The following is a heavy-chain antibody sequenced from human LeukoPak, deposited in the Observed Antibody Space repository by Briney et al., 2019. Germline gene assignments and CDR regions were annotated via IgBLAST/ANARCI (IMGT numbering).Heavy chain of an antibody. CDR2: IYSGGST. V-gene: IGHV3-66*01. Sequence: PGGSLRLSCAASGFTVSSNYMSWVRQAPGKGLEWVSVIYSGGSTYYADSVKGRFTISRDNSKNTLYLQMNSLRAEDTAVYYCARTPSSGWYGGAFDIWGRGTMVTVSS. CDR3: ARTPSSGWYGGAFDI. CDR1: GFTVSSNY. D-gene: IGHD6-19*01. J-gene: IGHJ3*02.